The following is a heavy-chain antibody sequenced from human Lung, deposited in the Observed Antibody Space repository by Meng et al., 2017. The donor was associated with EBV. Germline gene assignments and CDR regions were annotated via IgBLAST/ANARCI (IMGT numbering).Heavy chain of an antibody. CDR3: ARVVAGRYNWFDP. Sequence: VPLPQGGAGLLYPSCALSPPCAVFGGSFSTYYGSWLRQSPGKGLAWIGEINHGGSTNYNPSLKSRVTISVDTSKNQFSLKLSSVTAADTAVYYCARVVAGRYNWFDPWGQGTLVTVSS. CDR1: GGSFSTYY. V-gene: IGHV4-34*01. CDR2: INHGGST. D-gene: IGHD6-6*01. J-gene: IGHJ5*02.